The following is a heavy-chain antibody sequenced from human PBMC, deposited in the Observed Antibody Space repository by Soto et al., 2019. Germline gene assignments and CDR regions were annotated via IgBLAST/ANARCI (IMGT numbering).Heavy chain of an antibody. V-gene: IGHV3-21*01. CDR3: ARDTSAIPYSSGWYWGYYFDY. CDR2: ISSSSSYI. D-gene: IGHD6-19*01. J-gene: IGHJ4*02. CDR1: GFTFSSYS. Sequence: KPGGSLRLSCAAPGFTFSSYSMNWVRQAPGKGLEWVSSISSSSSYIYYADSVKGRFTISRDNAKNSLYLQMNSLRAEDTAVYYCARDTSAIPYSSGWYWGYYFDYWGQETLVTVSS.